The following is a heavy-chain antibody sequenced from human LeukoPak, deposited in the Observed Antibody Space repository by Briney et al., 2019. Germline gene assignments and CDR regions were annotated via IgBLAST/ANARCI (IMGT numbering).Heavy chain of an antibody. V-gene: IGHV3-48*01. CDR3: AREVAFGVVISAWWFDP. CDR1: GFTFSSYA. Sequence: GGSLRLSCAASGFTFSSYAMSWVRQAPGKGLEWVSYISSSSSTIYYADSVKGRFTISRDNAKNSLYLQMNSLRAEDTAVYYCAREVAFGVVISAWWFDPWGQGTLVTVSS. J-gene: IGHJ5*02. D-gene: IGHD3-3*01. CDR2: ISSSSSTI.